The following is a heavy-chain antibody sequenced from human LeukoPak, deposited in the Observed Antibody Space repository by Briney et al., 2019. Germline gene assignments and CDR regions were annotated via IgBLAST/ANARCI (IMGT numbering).Heavy chain of an antibody. CDR2: ISGIGAGT. J-gene: IGHJ4*02. D-gene: IGHD1-7*01. V-gene: IGHV3-23*01. CDR1: GFTFSSYA. Sequence: GGSLRLSCAASGFTFSSYAMSWVRQPPGKGLEWVSLISGIGAGTYYADSVKGRFTISRDNSKNTLYLQMNSLRAEDTAVYYCARKGRGNYYFDYWGQGTLVTVSS. CDR3: ARKGRGNYYFDY.